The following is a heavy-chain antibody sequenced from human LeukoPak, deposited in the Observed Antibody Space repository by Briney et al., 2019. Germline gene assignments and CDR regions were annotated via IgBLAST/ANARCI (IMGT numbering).Heavy chain of an antibody. V-gene: IGHV1-46*02. J-gene: IGHJ4*02. Sequence: ASVKVSCKASGFTFNRHHVHWVRQAPGQGLEWMGIINPSGTSTTYAQKFQGRVTVTRDTSTSTLYMELSSLISEDTAVYYCAAMVREITEVIDYWGQGTLVTVSS. CDR3: AAMVREITEVIDY. CDR2: INPSGTST. CDR1: GFTFNRHH. D-gene: IGHD3-10*01.